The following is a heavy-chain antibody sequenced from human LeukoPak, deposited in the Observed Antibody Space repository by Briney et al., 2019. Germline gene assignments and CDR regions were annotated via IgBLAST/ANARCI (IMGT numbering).Heavy chain of an antibody. D-gene: IGHD3-16*02. V-gene: IGHV3-33*08. CDR1: GFTVSDYY. J-gene: IGHJ6*02. Sequence: AGGSLRLSCAVSGFTVSDYYMSWVRQAPGKGLEWVAVIWYDGSNKYYADSVKGRFTISRDNSKNTLYLQMNSLRAEDTAVYYCARGPLRLGEFSRSYYYYYGMDVWGQGTTVTVSS. CDR2: IWYDGSNK. CDR3: ARGPLRLGEFSRSYYYYYGMDV.